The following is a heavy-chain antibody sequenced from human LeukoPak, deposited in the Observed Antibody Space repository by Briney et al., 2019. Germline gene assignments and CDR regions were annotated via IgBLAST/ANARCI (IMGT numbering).Heavy chain of an antibody. Sequence: SETLSLTCTVSGGSISSYYWSWIRQPPGKGLEWIGYIYYSGSTNYNPSLKSRVTISVDTSKNQFSLKLSSVTAADTAVYYCARVLGNYGSGSYYNVRWFDPWGQGTLVTVSS. CDR3: ARVLGNYGSGSYYNVRWFDP. CDR1: GGSISSYY. J-gene: IGHJ5*02. D-gene: IGHD3-10*01. V-gene: IGHV4-59*12. CDR2: IYYSGST.